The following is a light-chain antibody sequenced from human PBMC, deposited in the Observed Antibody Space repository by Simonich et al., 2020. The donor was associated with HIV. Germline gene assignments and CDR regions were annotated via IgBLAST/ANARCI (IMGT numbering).Light chain of an antibody. J-gene: IGKJ4*01. Sequence: DIQMTQSPSSLSASVGDRVTITCRASQSISNYLNWYQQKPGKAPKLLIYAASSLQSGVPSRFSGSGSGTEFTLTISSLQPDDFATYYCQQSYSTPGTFGGGTRVDIK. CDR3: QQSYSTPGT. CDR2: AAS. V-gene: IGKV1-39*01. CDR1: QSISNY.